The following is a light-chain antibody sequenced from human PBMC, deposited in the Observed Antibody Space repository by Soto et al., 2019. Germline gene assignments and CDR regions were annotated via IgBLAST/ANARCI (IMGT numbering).Light chain of an antibody. CDR1: QSLSSY. V-gene: IGKV1-39*01. CDR2: AAS. J-gene: IGKJ2*01. CDR3: QQSYSTPPYT. Sequence: DIQMTQSPSSLSASVGDRVTITCRASQSLSSYLNWYQQKPGKAPKLLIYAASSLQSGVPSRFSGSGSATDFTLTISSLQPEDFATYYCQQSYSTPPYTFCQGTQLEIK.